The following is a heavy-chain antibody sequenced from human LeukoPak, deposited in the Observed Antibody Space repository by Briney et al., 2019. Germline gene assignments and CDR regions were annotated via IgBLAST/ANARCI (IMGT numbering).Heavy chain of an antibody. CDR3: AKDSVAAAHPTFFDY. CDR1: GFTFSSYG. J-gene: IGHJ4*02. V-gene: IGHV3-30*18. D-gene: IGHD6-13*01. CDR2: ISYDGSNK. Sequence: GGSLRLSCAASGFTFSSYGMHWVRQAPGKGLEWVAVISYDGSNKYYADSVKGRFTISRDNSKNTLYLQMNSLRAEDTAVYYCAKDSVAAAHPTFFDYWGQGTLVTVSS.